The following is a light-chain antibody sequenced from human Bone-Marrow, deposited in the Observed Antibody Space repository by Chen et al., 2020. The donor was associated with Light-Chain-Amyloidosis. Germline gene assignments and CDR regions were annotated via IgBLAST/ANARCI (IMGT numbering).Light chain of an antibody. CDR3: ATWDGSLSAVI. CDR1: SSNIGNNY. J-gene: IGLJ2*01. Sequence: AAPGQKVTISCSGSSSNIGNNYVSWCQQFPGTAPKLLIYDNNKRPSGIPDRFSGSKSGTSATLGITGLQTGDEADYFCATWDGSLSAVIFGGGSKLTVL. V-gene: IGLV1-51*01. CDR2: DNN.